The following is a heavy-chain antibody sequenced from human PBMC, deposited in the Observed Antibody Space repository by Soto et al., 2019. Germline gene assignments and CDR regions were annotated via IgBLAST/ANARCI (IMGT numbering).Heavy chain of an antibody. Sequence: GASVKVSCKASGGTFSSYAISWVRQAPGQGLEWMGGIIPIFGRANYAQKFQGRVTITADESTSTAYMELSSLRSEDTAVYYCAREIRIAAAGISRTNCFDPWGQGTLVTVSS. D-gene: IGHD6-13*01. CDR1: GGTFSSYA. V-gene: IGHV1-69*13. J-gene: IGHJ5*02. CDR2: IIPIFGRA. CDR3: AREIRIAAAGISRTNCFDP.